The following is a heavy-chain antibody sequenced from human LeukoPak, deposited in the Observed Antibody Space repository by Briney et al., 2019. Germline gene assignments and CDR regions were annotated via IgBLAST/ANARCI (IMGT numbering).Heavy chain of an antibody. CDR1: GYTFTGYY. J-gene: IGHJ6*02. CDR3: ARGQQQLVPGGMDV. CDR2: INPNSGGT. Sequence: ASVKVSCKASGYTFTGYYMHWVRQAPGQGLEWMGWINPNSGGTNYAQKFQGWVTMTRDTSISTAYMELSSLRSEDTAVYYCARGQQQLVPGGMDVWGQGTTVTVSS. V-gene: IGHV1-2*04. D-gene: IGHD6-13*01.